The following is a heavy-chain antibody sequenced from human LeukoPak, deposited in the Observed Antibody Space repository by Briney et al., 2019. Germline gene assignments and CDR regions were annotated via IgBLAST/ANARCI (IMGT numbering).Heavy chain of an antibody. CDR2: ISTSGST. V-gene: IGHV4-4*07. J-gene: IGHJ4*02. Sequence: SETLSLTCTVSGGSISSYYWSWIRQPAGKGLEWIGRISTSGSTNYNPSLKRRVTISVDTTNKHFSLQLSSLTAADTAVYYCARSRLELGATDCSFDYWGQGILVTVSS. D-gene: IGHD1-26*01. CDR1: GGSISSYY. CDR3: ARSRLELGATDCSFDY.